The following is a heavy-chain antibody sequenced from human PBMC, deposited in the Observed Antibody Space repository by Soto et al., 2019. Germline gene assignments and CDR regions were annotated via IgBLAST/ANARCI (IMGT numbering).Heavy chain of an antibody. D-gene: IGHD3-22*01. Sequence: LRLSCAASGFTFSSYGMDLVRQAPFKGLEWVAVISYDGSNKYYADSVKGRFTISRDNSKNTLYLQMNSLRAEDTAVYYCAKLYYYDSSGYYTDAFDIWGQGTMVTVSS. CDR1: GFTFSSYG. CDR3: AKLYYYDSSGYYTDAFDI. V-gene: IGHV3-30*18. CDR2: ISYDGSNK. J-gene: IGHJ3*02.